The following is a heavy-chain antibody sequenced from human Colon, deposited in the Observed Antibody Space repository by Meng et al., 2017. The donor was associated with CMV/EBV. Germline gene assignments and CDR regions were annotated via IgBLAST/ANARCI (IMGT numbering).Heavy chain of an antibody. J-gene: IGHJ1*01. CDR2: ISAYTGDT. CDR1: CYTFTNYG. CDR3: VRESQSGSYIYLQH. V-gene: IGHV1-18*01. D-gene: IGHD1-26*01. Sequence: HVEQGQSVAEVKKPGASVKVSCKASCYTFTNYGISWVRQAPGQGLEWMGWISAYTGDTYYAQKFQGRVTMTTDTSTSTAYMELRSLRSDDTAVYYCVRESQSGSYIYLQHWGQGTLVTVSS.